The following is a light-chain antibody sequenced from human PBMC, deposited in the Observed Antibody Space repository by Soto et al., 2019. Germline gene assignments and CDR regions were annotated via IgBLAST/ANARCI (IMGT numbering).Light chain of an antibody. CDR3: GTWDSSLRTVV. CDR2: DND. CDR1: TSNIGNNY. J-gene: IGLJ2*01. Sequence: QSVLTQPPSVSAAPVQRVTISCSGSTSNIGNNYVSWYQQLPGTAPQLLIYDNDKRPTGIDDRFSGSKSGPSATLGITRLLAGDEGDYYCGTWDSSLRTVVFGGGTKVTVL. V-gene: IGLV1-51*01.